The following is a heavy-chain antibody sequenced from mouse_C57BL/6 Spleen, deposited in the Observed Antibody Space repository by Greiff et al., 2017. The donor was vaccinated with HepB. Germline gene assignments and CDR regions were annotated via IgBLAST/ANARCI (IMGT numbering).Heavy chain of an antibody. Sequence: QVQLQQSGPGLVQPSQSLSITCTVSGFSLTSYGVHWVRQSPGKGLEWLGVIWRGGSTDYNAAFMSRVSITKDNSKSQVFFKMNSLQADDTAIYYCATSRERDYFDYWGQGTTLTVSS. CDR3: ATSRERDYFDY. CDR2: IWRGGST. V-gene: IGHV2-5*01. J-gene: IGHJ2*01. D-gene: IGHD3-1*01. CDR1: GFSLTSYG.